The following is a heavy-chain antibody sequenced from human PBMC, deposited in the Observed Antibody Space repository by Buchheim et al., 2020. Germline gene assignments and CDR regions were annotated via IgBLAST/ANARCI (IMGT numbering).Heavy chain of an antibody. CDR3: ARLWPSVVVVPADIRFDY. V-gene: IGHV4-59*01. Sequence: QVQLQESGPGLVKPSETLSLTCTVSGGSISSYYWSWIRQPPGKGLEWIGYIYYSGSTNYNPSLKSRVTISVDTSKNQFSLKLSSVTAADTAVYYCARLWPSVVVVPADIRFDYWGQGTL. CDR1: GGSISSYY. CDR2: IYYSGST. D-gene: IGHD2-2*01. J-gene: IGHJ4*02.